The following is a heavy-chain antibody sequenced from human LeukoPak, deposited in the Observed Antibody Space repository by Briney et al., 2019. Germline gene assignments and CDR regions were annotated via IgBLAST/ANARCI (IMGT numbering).Heavy chain of an antibody. V-gene: IGHV1-69*06. J-gene: IGHJ6*04. Sequence: SVKVSCKASGGAFISYVISWVRQAPGQGLEWMGGIIPIFGTADYAQKFQGRLTITADKSTSTAYMELSSLRSEDTAIYYCASATLRCSGGSCYEMDVWGKGTTVTVSS. CDR1: GGAFISYV. CDR3: ASATLRCSGGSCYEMDV. D-gene: IGHD2-15*01. CDR2: IIPIFGTA.